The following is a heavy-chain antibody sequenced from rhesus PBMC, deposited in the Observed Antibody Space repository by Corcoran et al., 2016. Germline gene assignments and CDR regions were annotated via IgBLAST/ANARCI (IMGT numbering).Heavy chain of an antibody. V-gene: IGHV4S10*01. J-gene: IGHJ3*01. CDR1: GGSISDSYR. Sequence: QVQLQESGPGVVKPSETLSLTCAVSGGSISDSYRWSWIRQPPGKGLEWIVSIIVSRTSPNYNPHPTSRLPILKDTSNHQFSLKLSSVTAADSAVYYCARGLGGGRNDAFDFWGQGLRVTVSS. D-gene: IGHD3-34*01. CDR3: ARGLGGGRNDAFDF. CDR2: IIVSRTSP.